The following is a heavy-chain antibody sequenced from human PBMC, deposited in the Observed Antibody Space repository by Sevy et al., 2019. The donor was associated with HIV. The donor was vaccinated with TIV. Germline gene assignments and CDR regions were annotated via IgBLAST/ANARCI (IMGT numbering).Heavy chain of an antibody. V-gene: IGHV3-23*01. CDR3: ARDGASWSGKYVFDI. D-gene: IGHD3-10*01. Sequence: GGSLRLSCAASGFTFSSYAVSWVRQAPGKGLEWVSVISGSGVSTYYADSVKGRFTISRDNSKNTLYLQMNSLRAEDTAVYYCARDGASWSGKYVFDIWGQGTMVTVSS. CDR1: GFTFSSYA. J-gene: IGHJ3*02. CDR2: ISGSGVST.